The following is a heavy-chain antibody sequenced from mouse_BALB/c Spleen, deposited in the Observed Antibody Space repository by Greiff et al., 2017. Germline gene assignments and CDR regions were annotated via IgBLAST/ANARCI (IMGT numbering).Heavy chain of an antibody. V-gene: IGHV5-17*02. CDR1: GFTFSSFG. CDR2: ISSGSSTI. D-gene: IGHD2-3*01. CDR3: ARSPDGYYAWFAY. J-gene: IGHJ3*01. Sequence: EVKLMESGGGLVQPGGSRKLSCAASGFTFSSFGMHWVRQAPEKGLEWVAYISSGSSTIYYADTVKGRFTISRDNPKNTLFLQMTSLRSGDTAMYYCARSPDGYYAWFAYWGQGTLVTVSA.